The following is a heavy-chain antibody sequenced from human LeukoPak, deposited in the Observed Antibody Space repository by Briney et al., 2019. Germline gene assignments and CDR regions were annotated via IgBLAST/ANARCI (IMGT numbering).Heavy chain of an antibody. Sequence: SETLSLTCAVYGGSFSGYYWSWIRQPPGKGLEWIGEINHSGSTNYNPSLKSRVTISVDTSKNQFSLKLSSVTAADTAVYYCARGGYCSSTSCPSSSPDDFDPRGQGTLVTVSS. V-gene: IGHV4-34*01. D-gene: IGHD2-2*01. CDR2: INHSGST. CDR3: ARGGYCSSTSCPSSSPDDFDP. CDR1: GGSFSGYY. J-gene: IGHJ5*02.